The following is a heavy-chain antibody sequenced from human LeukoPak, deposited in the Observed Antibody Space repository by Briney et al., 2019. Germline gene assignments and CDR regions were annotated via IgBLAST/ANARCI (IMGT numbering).Heavy chain of an antibody. CDR1: GYSFSNYW. CDR3: ARLNYYDSSGTHLDF. Sequence: GESLKISCKGSGYSFSNYWIGWVRQMPGKGLEWMGIIYPVDSDTRYSPSFQGQVTISADKSISTAYLQWSSLKASDTAMYYCARLNYYDSSGTHLDFWGQGTLVTVSS. J-gene: IGHJ4*02. D-gene: IGHD3-22*01. CDR2: IYPVDSDT. V-gene: IGHV5-51*01.